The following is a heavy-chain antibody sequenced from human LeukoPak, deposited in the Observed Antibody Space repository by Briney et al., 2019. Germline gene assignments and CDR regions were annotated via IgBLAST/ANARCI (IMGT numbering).Heavy chain of an antibody. CDR2: ISGSGGST. CDR1: GFTFSSYA. V-gene: IGHV3-23*01. J-gene: IGHJ4*02. D-gene: IGHD6-13*01. Sequence: GESLRLSCAASGFTFSSYAMSWVRQAPGKGLEWVSAISGSGGSTYYADSVKGRFTISRDNSKNTLYLQMNSLRAEDTAVYYCAKAQQQLVINFGFDYWGQGTLVTVSS. CDR3: AKAQQQLVINFGFDY.